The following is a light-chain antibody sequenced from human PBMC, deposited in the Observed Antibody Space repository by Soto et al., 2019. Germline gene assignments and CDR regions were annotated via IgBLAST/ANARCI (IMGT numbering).Light chain of an antibody. CDR2: DIS. V-gene: IGKV3-20*01. CDR1: QSVRSTY. J-gene: IGKJ4*01. CDR3: QQYSSYPLT. Sequence: ENVLTQSPGTLSLSPGERATLSCRASQSVRSTYLAWYQQKPGQTPRLLIYDISNRATGIPDRLSGSGSGTDFTLTISRLEPEDFAVYYCQQYSSYPLTFGGGTKVEIK.